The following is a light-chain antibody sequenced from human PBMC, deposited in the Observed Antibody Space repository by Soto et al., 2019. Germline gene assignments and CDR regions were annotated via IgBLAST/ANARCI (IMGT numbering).Light chain of an antibody. Sequence: EKVMTQSPATLSVSPGERATLSCRASQNVKTRLAWYQQKPGQAPRLLIYDAFTRATGIPVRFSGSASGTDFTLTISSLQSEDFAVYYCQQYDEWPLTFGGGTKVEIK. CDR2: DAF. V-gene: IGKV3-15*01. CDR3: QQYDEWPLT. J-gene: IGKJ4*01. CDR1: QNVKTR.